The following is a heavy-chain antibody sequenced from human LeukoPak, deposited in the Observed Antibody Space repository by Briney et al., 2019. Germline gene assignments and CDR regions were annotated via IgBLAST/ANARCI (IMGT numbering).Heavy chain of an antibody. CDR2: ISSSGSTI. CDR1: GFTFSSYE. Sequence: GGSLRLSCAASGFTFSSYEMNWVRQAPGKGLEWVSYISSSGSTIYYADSVKGRFTISRDNAKNSLYLHMNSLRAEDTAVYYCARVIYGCHGDWGQGTLVTVSS. V-gene: IGHV3-48*03. CDR3: ARVIYGCHGD. D-gene: IGHD4-17*01. J-gene: IGHJ4*02.